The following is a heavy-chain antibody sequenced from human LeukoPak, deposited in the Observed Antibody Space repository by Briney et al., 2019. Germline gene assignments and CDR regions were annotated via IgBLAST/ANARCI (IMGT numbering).Heavy chain of an antibody. CDR3: AKAQVGAILHAFDI. D-gene: IGHD1-26*01. J-gene: IGHJ3*02. Sequence: GGSLRLSCAASGFTFSSCAMNWVRQAPGKGLEWVSAITGSGGSTYYADSVKGRFTISRDNSKNTLYLQMNSLRAEDTAVYYCAKAQVGAILHAFDIWGQGTMVTVSS. V-gene: IGHV3-23*01. CDR1: GFTFSSCA. CDR2: ITGSGGST.